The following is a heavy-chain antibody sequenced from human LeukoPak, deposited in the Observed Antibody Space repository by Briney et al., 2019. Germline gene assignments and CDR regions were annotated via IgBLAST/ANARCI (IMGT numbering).Heavy chain of an antibody. CDR3: AKDSGFYCSSTSCSDPDY. D-gene: IGHD2-2*01. CDR2: IRYDGSNK. Sequence: GGSLRLSCAASGFTFSSYGMHWVRQAPGKGLECVAFIRYDGSNKYYADSVKGRFTISRDNSKNTLYLQMNSLRAEDTAVYYCAKDSGFYCSSTSCSDPDYWGQGTLVTVSS. CDR1: GFTFSSYG. J-gene: IGHJ4*02. V-gene: IGHV3-30*02.